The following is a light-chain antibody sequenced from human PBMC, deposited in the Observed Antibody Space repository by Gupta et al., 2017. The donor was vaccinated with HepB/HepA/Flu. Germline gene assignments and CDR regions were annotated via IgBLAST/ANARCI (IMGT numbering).Light chain of an antibody. CDR1: QSISNC. Sequence: DIQMTQSPSSLSASVGDRVTITCRTSQSISNCLNWYLQKPGRAPKLLIYATSNLQSGVPSRFSGSGSGTDFTLTVSRLQPEDFATYYCQQGDNTPLTFGGGTRVEIK. CDR3: QQGDNTPLT. J-gene: IGKJ4*01. V-gene: IGKV1-39*01. CDR2: ATS.